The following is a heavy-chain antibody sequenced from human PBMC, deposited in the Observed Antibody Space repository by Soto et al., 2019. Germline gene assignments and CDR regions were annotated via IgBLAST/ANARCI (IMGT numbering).Heavy chain of an antibody. CDR1: GYTFTNYA. CDR3: SRDPGGALFHN. CDR2: SSTSNGKP. J-gene: IGHJ4*02. V-gene: IGHV1-18*01. Sequence: QVQLVQSGAEVKKPGASVKVSCKTSGYTFTNYAISWVRQVPGQGLDWVGWSSTSNGKPNYAQKFHDRVTMTADTSPSTAYMELRSLTSDDTAVYSCSRDPGGALFHNWGQGTLVIVSS. D-gene: IGHD1-26*01.